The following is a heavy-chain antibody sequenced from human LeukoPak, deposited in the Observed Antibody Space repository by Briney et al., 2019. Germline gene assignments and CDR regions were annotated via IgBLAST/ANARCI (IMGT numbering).Heavy chain of an antibody. Sequence: PGGSLRLSCAASGFTFSTYAMTWVRQAPGKGLEWVAVISYDGTNKYYADSVKGRFTISRDNSKNTLYLQMNSLRPEDTAVYYCARGTGSSWYYDYWGQGTLVTVSS. V-gene: IGHV3-30*04. CDR1: GFTFSTYA. CDR3: ARGTGSSWYYDY. CDR2: ISYDGTNK. D-gene: IGHD6-13*01. J-gene: IGHJ4*02.